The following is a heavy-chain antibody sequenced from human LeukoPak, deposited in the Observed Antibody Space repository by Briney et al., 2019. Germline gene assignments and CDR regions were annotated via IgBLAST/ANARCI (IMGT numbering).Heavy chain of an antibody. CDR2: INWNGGST. D-gene: IGHD3-10*01. V-gene: IGHV3-20*04. Sequence: GGSLRLSCAASGFTLDDYGMSWVRQAPGKGLEWVSGINWNGGSTGYADSVKGRFTISRDNAKNSLYLQMNSLRAEDTALYYCARYGGYYYGSGMYYFDYWGQGTLVTVSS. CDR1: GFTLDDYG. J-gene: IGHJ4*02. CDR3: ARYGGYYYGSGMYYFDY.